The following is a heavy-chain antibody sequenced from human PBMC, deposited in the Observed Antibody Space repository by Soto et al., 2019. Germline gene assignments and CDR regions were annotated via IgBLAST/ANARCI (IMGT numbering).Heavy chain of an antibody. CDR3: AKEPYGSGSYYYYYYGMDV. Sequence: GGSLRLSCAASGFTFSSYSMNWVLQAPGKGLEWVSSISSSSSYIYYADSVKGRFTISRDNAKNSLYLQMNSLRAEDTAVYYCAKEPYGSGSYYYYYYGMDVWGQGTTVTVSS. CDR1: GFTFSSYS. V-gene: IGHV3-21*01. J-gene: IGHJ6*02. CDR2: ISSSSSYI. D-gene: IGHD3-10*01.